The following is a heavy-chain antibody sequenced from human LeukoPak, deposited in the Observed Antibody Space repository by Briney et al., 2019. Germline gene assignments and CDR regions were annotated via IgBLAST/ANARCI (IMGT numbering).Heavy chain of an antibody. CDR2: ISYSGTI. CDR1: GGSVSGDPYY. D-gene: IGHD2-15*01. V-gene: IGHV4-61*01. Sequence: ETLSLTCTVSGGSVSGDPYYWSWIRQPPGKGPEWIGHISYSGTINSNPSLKSRVSASVDTSKNQFSLKLSSVTAADTAVYYCARDLRSVGFDIWGQGTMVTVSS. CDR3: ARDLRSVGFDI. J-gene: IGHJ3*02.